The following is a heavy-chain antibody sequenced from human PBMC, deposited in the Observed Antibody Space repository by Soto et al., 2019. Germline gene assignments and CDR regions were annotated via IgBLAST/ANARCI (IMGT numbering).Heavy chain of an antibody. CDR2: ISGSGGIT. V-gene: IGHV3-23*01. CDR1: GFTFSSYA. CDR3: ARESRFLEWLSLNWFDP. Sequence: GGSLRLSCAASGFTFSSYAMNWVRQAPGKGLAWVSMISGSGGITYYADSVKGRFTISRDDSKNTLYLQMNSLRDEDTAVYYCARESRFLEWLSLNWFDPWGQGTLVTVSS. J-gene: IGHJ5*02. D-gene: IGHD3-3*01.